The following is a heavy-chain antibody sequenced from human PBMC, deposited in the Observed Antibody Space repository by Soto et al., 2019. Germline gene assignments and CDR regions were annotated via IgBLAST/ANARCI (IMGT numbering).Heavy chain of an antibody. V-gene: IGHV1-8*01. J-gene: IGHJ4*02. Sequence: GSSVKLSCNASGCPFTSYDINWVGHATGQGRECMGWMNPNSANPDYAQKFQGRVTMTTNTSTSTAYMELSSLRSDDTAVYYCARSVKYSSSQRLLDYCGQATLVTVSS. CDR2: MNPNSANP. CDR1: GCPFTSYD. D-gene: IGHD6-6*01. CDR3: ARSVKYSSSQRLLDY.